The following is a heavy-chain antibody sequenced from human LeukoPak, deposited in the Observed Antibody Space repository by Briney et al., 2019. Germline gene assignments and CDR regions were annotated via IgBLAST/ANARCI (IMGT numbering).Heavy chain of an antibody. CDR1: GFTFSSYW. CDR2: IKQDGSEK. CDR3: ARDTVTTLAYYYYGMDV. V-gene: IGHV3-7*01. J-gene: IGHJ6*02. D-gene: IGHD4-11*01. Sequence: GGSLRLSCAASGFTFSSYWMSWVRQAPGKGLEWVANIKQDGSEKYYVDSVKGRFTISRDNAKNSLHLQMNSLRAEDTAVYYCARDTVTTLAYYYYGMDVWGQGTTVTVSS.